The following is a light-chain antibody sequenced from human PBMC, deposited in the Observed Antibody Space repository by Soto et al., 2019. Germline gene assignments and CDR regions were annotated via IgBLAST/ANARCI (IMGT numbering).Light chain of an antibody. Sequence: EIVLTQSPGTLSLSPGERATLSCRASQSVTKNYLAWYQQKPGQAPRLLIDDASRRATGIPDRFSGSGSGTDFTLTISRLEPEDFAMYYCQQCSSPPLTFGGGTKVEIK. CDR3: QQCSSPPLT. CDR2: DAS. CDR1: QSVTKNY. V-gene: IGKV3-20*01. J-gene: IGKJ4*01.